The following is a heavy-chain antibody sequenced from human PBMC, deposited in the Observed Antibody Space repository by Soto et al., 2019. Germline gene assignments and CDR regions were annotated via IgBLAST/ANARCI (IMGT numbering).Heavy chain of an antibody. Sequence: PGGSLRLSCAASGFTFSSYAMSWVRQAPGKGLEWVSAISGSGGSTYYADSVKGRFTISRDNSKNTLYLQMNSLRAEDTAVYYCAKDWYCSSTSCSPFGAGYYYYGMDVWGQGTTVTVSS. CDR1: GFTFSSYA. D-gene: IGHD2-2*01. CDR2: ISGSGGST. CDR3: AKDWYCSSTSCSPFGAGYYYYGMDV. J-gene: IGHJ6*02. V-gene: IGHV3-23*01.